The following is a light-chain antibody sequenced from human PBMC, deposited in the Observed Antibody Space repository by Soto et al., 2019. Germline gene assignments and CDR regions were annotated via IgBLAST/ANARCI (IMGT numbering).Light chain of an antibody. Sequence: QSVLTQPPSASGSPGQSVTITCSGTSSDVGEKNYASWYQQHPGKVPKLILYEVSKRPSGVPDRFSGSRSGNTASLTVSGLQAEDESDYYCSSFAGSPVVFGGGTKVTVL. V-gene: IGLV2-8*01. J-gene: IGLJ2*01. CDR3: SSFAGSPVV. CDR1: SSDVGEKNY. CDR2: EVS.